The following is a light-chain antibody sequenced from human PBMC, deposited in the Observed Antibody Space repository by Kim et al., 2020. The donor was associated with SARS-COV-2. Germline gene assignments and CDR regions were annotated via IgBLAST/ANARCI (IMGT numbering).Light chain of an antibody. V-gene: IGKV3-11*01. Sequence: EIVLTQSPATLSLSPGERATLSCRASQSVSTYLAWYQQKPGQPPRLLIFDASNRATGIPARFSGSGSGTDFTLTINSLEPEDFAVYYCQQRITWPWTFGQGTKVDFK. CDR1: QSVSTY. J-gene: IGKJ1*01. CDR3: QQRITWPWT. CDR2: DAS.